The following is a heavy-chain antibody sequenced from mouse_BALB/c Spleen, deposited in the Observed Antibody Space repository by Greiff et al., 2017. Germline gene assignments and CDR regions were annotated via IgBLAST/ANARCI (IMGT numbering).Heavy chain of an antibody. Sequence: EVKLQESGGDLVKPGGSLKLSCAASGFTFSSYGMSWVRQTPDKRLEWVATISSGGSYTYYPDSVKERFTISRDNAKNTLYLQMSSLKSEDTAMYYCARGGYDYDYFDYWGQGTTLTVSS. CDR2: ISSGGSYT. CDR3: ARGGYDYDYFDY. V-gene: IGHV5-6*01. D-gene: IGHD2-4*01. CDR1: GFTFSSYG. J-gene: IGHJ2*01.